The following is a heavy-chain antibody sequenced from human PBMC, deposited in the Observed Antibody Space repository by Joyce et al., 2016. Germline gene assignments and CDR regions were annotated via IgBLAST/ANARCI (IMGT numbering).Heavy chain of an antibody. CDR1: GGSISTRSYH. CDR3: ARRVVDTTLVTDWIDP. D-gene: IGHD5-18*01. Sequence: QLQLQESGPGLVKPSETLSLTCTVSGGSISTRSYHGVWIRQPPGKGLEWIGSIYYSGSNYYNPSLRSRVTISVDTSKNQFSLKLSSVTAADTAVYYCARRVVDTTLVTDWIDPWGQGTLVTVSS. V-gene: IGHV4-39*01. CDR2: IYYSGSN. J-gene: IGHJ5*02.